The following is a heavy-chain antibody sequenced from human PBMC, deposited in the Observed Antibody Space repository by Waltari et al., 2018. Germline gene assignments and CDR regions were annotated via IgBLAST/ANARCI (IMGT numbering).Heavy chain of an antibody. D-gene: IGHD3-10*01. V-gene: IGHV1-24*01. CDR1: GYTLTELS. Sequence: QVQLVQSGAEVKKPGASVKVSCKVSGYTLTELSMHWVRQAPGKGLEWMGGFEPEKGETTYARQSQGRVTMTEDTSTDAAYMELRSLRSEDTAVYYCATSLVYYYGSGSYLHWGQGTLVTVSS. J-gene: IGHJ1*01. CDR3: ATSLVYYYGSGSYLH. CDR2: FEPEKGET.